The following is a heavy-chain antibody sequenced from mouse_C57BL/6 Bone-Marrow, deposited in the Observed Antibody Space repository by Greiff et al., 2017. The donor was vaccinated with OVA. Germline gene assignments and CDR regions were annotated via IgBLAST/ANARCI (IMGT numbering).Heavy chain of an antibody. CDR3: ARPEYYGSSRAWFAY. D-gene: IGHD1-1*01. CDR2: IYPGDGDT. Sequence: VQLQQSGAELVKPGASVKISCKASGYAFSSYWMNWVKQRPGKGLEWIGQIYPGDGDTNYNGKFKGKATLTADKSSSTAYMQLSSLTSEDSAVYFCARPEYYGSSRAWFAYWGQGTLVTVSA. V-gene: IGHV1-80*01. J-gene: IGHJ3*01. CDR1: GYAFSSYW.